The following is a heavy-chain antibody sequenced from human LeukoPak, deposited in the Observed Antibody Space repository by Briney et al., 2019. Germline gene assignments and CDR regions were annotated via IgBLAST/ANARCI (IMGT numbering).Heavy chain of an antibody. CDR1: GFTFSSYG. D-gene: IGHD6-13*01. Sequence: PGRGLRLSCAASGFTFSSYGMHWVRQAPGKGLEWVAVIWYDGGNKYYADAVKGRLTISRDNSKNTLYLQMNSLRAEDTAVYYCARGYSSSWYYFDYWGQGTLVTVSS. CDR3: ARGYSSSWYYFDY. J-gene: IGHJ4*02. CDR2: IWYDGGNK. V-gene: IGHV3-33*01.